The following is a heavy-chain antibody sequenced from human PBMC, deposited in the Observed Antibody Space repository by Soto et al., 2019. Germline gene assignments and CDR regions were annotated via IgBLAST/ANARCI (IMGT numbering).Heavy chain of an antibody. V-gene: IGHV3-23*01. D-gene: IGHD3-9*01. Sequence: EVQLLESGGGLVQPGGSLRLSCAVSGFSFSNSAMTWVRQAPGKGLEGVSGIRGSGDITYNTDSVKGRLAISRDTAKNVVNLHLRSLRAEDTAVYYCAAVPQWVLRYHDWICDYWGQGTLVTVSS. CDR2: IRGSGDIT. CDR1: GFSFSNSA. CDR3: AAVPQWVLRYHDWICDY. J-gene: IGHJ4*02.